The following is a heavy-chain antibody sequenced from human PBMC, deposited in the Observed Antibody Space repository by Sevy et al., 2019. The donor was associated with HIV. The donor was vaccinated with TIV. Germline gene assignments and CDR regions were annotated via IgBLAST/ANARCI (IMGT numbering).Heavy chain of an antibody. CDR3: ATSGGEI. V-gene: IGHV3-7*01. D-gene: IGHD3-16*01. J-gene: IGHJ4*02. Sequence: GGSLRLSCAASGFTFSSYWMNWIRQAPGKGLEWVANIKQEGSEKYYVDSVKGRFTISRDNAKNSLYLEMNTLRAEDTAVYYCATSGGEIWGQGTLVTVSS. CDR2: IKQEGSEK. CDR1: GFTFSSYW.